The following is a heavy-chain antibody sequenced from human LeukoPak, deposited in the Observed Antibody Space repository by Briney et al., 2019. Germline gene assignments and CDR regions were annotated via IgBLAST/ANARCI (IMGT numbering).Heavy chain of an antibody. D-gene: IGHD2-15*01. J-gene: IGHJ4*02. Sequence: SETLSLTCAVYGGSFSGYYWSWIRQPPGKGLEWIGYIYHSGSTYYNPSLKSRVTISVDRSKNQFSLKLSSVTAADTAVYYCARVAGYCSGGSCPQNWVRTYYFDYWGQGTLVTVSS. CDR3: ARVAGYCSGGSCPQNWVRTYYFDY. V-gene: IGHV4-30-2*01. CDR2: IYHSGST. CDR1: GGSFSGYY.